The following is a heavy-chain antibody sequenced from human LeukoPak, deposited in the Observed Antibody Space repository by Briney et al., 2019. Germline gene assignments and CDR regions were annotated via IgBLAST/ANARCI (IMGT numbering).Heavy chain of an antibody. V-gene: IGHV3-30*18. CDR3: AKDHITAMVSVYYYYMDV. CDR2: ISYDGSNK. J-gene: IGHJ6*03. Sequence: PGGSLRLSCAASGFTFSSYGMHWVRQAPGKGLEWVAVISYDGSNKYYADSVKGRFAISRDNSKNTLYLQMSSLRAEDTAVYYCAKDHITAMVSVYYYYMDVWGKGTTVTVSS. CDR1: GFTFSSYG. D-gene: IGHD5-18*01.